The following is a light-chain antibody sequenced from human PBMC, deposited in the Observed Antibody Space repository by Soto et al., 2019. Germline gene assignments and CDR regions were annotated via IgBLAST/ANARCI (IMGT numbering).Light chain of an antibody. V-gene: IGKV3-11*01. CDR2: DAS. CDR1: QSVTTY. J-gene: IGKJ5*01. CDR3: QQRSNWPPEIT. Sequence: ETVWTQSPATLSLSPGERATLSCRASQSVTTYLAWYQQKPGQAPRLLIYDASTRAIGIPARFSGSGSGTDFTLTISSLEPEDFAVYYCQQRSNWPPEITFGQGTRLEIK.